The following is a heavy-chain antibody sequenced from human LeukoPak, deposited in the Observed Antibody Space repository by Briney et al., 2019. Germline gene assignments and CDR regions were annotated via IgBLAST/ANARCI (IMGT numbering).Heavy chain of an antibody. Sequence: PGGSLRLSCAVSGFAFSSFAMHWVRLVPGKGLEWLACIRSDGTKTYYGDSAKGRFTISRDNSKNTVLLEMNRLRSDDTALFYCVKDHYSGDYPSASFDHWGQGTLVSVSS. V-gene: IGHV3-30*02. CDR2: IRSDGTKT. CDR1: GFAFSSFA. CDR3: VKDHYSGDYPSASFDH. D-gene: IGHD2-21*01. J-gene: IGHJ4*02.